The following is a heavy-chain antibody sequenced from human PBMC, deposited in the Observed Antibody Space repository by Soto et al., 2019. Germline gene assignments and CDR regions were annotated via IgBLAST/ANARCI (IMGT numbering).Heavy chain of an antibody. V-gene: IGHV3-74*01. CDR1: GFTFSSYW. J-gene: IGHJ3*02. CDR3: ARDGTHTAMVVYAFDI. Sequence: GGSLRLSCAASGFTFSSYWMHWVRQAPGKGLVWVSRINSDWSSTSYADSVKGRFAISRDNAKNTLYLQMNSLRAEDTAVYYCARDGTHTAMVVYAFDIWGQGTMVTVSS. D-gene: IGHD5-18*01. CDR2: INSDWSST.